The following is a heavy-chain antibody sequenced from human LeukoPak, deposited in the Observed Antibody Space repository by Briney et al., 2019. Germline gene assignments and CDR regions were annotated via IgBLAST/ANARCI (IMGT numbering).Heavy chain of an antibody. J-gene: IGHJ4*02. CDR2: MNPNSGGT. CDR3: ARWELLQGGDY. D-gene: IGHD1-26*01. CDR1: GYTFTSYD. Sequence: GASVKVSCKASGYTFTSYDINWVRQATGQGLEWMGWMNPNSGGTNYAQKLQGRVTMTTDTSTSTAYMELRSLRSDDTAVYYCARWELLQGGDYWGQGTLVTVSS. V-gene: IGHV1-18*01.